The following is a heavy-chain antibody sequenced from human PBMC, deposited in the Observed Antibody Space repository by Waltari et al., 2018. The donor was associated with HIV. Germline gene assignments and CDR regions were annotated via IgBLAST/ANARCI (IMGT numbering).Heavy chain of an antibody. J-gene: IGHJ4*02. CDR1: GYTFTSYS. CDR3: ARGFSGFDY. Sequence: QVQLVQSGAEVKKPGASVKVSCKASGYTFTSYSMHWVRQAPGQGLEWMGVINHSGERTVYAQKFQGRVTMTRDASTSTVYMVLSTLRSEDTAVYYCARGFSGFDYWGQGTLITVSS. V-gene: IGHV1-46*01. CDR2: INHSGERT.